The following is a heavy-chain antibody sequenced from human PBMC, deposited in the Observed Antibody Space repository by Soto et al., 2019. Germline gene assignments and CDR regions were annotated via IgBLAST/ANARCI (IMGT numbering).Heavy chain of an antibody. Sequence: QLPLVQSGAEVERPGASVRVSCKAYGYAFSKYGISWIRQAPGQGLEWMGWIRPDTGDTNYAQKFQGRVTMTTDTSSNPAYMELRSLRSDDTAMYYCATSYDSGFDPWGQGTLVSVSS. CDR2: IRPDTGDT. CDR3: ATSYDSGFDP. V-gene: IGHV1-18*04. J-gene: IGHJ5*02. CDR1: GYAFSKYG. D-gene: IGHD5-12*01.